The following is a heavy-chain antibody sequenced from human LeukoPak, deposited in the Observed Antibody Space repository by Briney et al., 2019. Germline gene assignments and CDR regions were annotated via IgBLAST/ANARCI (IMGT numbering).Heavy chain of an antibody. Sequence: GASVKVSCKASGYTFTSYGISWVRQAPGQGLEWMGWISAYNGNTNYAQKLQGRVTMTTDTSTSTAYMELRSLRSDDTAVYYCARNISGYSSSGVAPGFAPGAQGPVATVSS. D-gene: IGHD6-13*01. CDR2: ISAYNGNT. CDR3: ARNISGYSSSGVAPGFAP. CDR1: GYTFTSYG. V-gene: IGHV1-18*01. J-gene: IGHJ5*02.